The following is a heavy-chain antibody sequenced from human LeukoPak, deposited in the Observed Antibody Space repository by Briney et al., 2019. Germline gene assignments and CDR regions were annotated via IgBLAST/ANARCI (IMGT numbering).Heavy chain of an antibody. J-gene: IGHJ4*02. CDR1: GFTFSSYW. D-gene: IGHD5-12*01. CDR2: IDTDGSST. V-gene: IGHV3-74*01. Sequence: GGSLRLSCATSGFTFSSYWMHWVRRAPGKGLVWVSRIDTDGSSTIYADSVKGRFTISRDNAKNTLYLQMNSLRAEDTAVYYCTRGYVGIDYWGQGTLVTVSS. CDR3: TRGYVGIDY.